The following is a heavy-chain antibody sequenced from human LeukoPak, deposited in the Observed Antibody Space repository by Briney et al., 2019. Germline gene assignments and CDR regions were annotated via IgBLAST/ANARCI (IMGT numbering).Heavy chain of an antibody. CDR2: ISGSGSRI. D-gene: IGHD3-22*01. J-gene: IGHJ4*02. CDR1: GFTFSSYA. Sequence: GGSLRLSCAASGFTFSSYAMSWVRQIPGKGLEWVSAISGSGSRIYYADSVKGRFTISRDNSKNMLYLQMNSLRAEDTALYYCAKDADISVELVVITSFDSWGQGTLVTVSS. CDR3: AKDADISVELVVITSFDS. V-gene: IGHV3-23*01.